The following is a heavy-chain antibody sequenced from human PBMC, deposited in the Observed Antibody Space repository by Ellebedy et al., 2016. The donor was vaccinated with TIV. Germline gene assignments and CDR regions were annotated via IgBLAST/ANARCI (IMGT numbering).Heavy chain of an antibody. D-gene: IGHD6-13*01. V-gene: IGHV3-23*01. CDR1: GFTFNSYA. J-gene: IGHJ3*02. CDR3: TKDRVCSSCQNAFDI. CDR2: ISGSGGST. Sequence: PGGSLRLSCAASGFTFNSYAMSWVRQAPGKGLEWVSTISGSGGSTHYTDSVKGRFTISRANSKNTLYLQMNSLRAEDTAVYYCTKDRVCSSCQNAFDIWGQGTMVTVSS.